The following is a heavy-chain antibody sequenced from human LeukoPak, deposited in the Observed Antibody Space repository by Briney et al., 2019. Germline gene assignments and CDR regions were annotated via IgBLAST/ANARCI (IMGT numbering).Heavy chain of an antibody. J-gene: IGHJ5*02. CDR3: ARSQGYYGSGSYSEGNWFDP. V-gene: IGHV3-30*04. Sequence: GRSLRLSCAASGFTFSSYAMHWVRQAPGKGLEWVAVISYDGSNKYYADSVKGRFTISRDNSKNTLYLQMNSLRAEDTAVYYCARSQGYYGSGSYSEGNWFDPWGLGTLVTVSS. CDR2: ISYDGSNK. D-gene: IGHD3-10*01. CDR1: GFTFSSYA.